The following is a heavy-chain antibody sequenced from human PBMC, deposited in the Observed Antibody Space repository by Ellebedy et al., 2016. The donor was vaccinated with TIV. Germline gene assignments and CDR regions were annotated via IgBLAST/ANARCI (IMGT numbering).Heavy chain of an antibody. V-gene: IGHV5-51*01. J-gene: IGHJ6*02. CDR2: IYPGDSDT. D-gene: IGHD3-22*01. Sequence: KVSXXGSGYSFTSYWIGWVRQMPGKGLEWMGIIYPGDSDTRYSPSFQGQVTISADKSISTAYLQWSSLKASDTAMYYRARHQDYYDSSGSFYYGMDVWGQGTTVTVSS. CDR1: GYSFTSYW. CDR3: ARHQDYYDSSGSFYYGMDV.